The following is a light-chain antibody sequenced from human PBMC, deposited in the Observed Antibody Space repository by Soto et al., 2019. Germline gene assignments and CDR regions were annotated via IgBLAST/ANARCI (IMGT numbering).Light chain of an antibody. Sequence: QSVLTQPPSVSGAPGQRVTISCTGSSSNIGAGYDVHWYQQLPGTAPKLLIYGNSNRPSGVPDRFSGSKSGTSASLAITGLQAEAEADYYCQSYDSSLSGWGVFGGGTKVTVL. V-gene: IGLV1-40*01. CDR1: SSNIGAGYD. CDR3: QSYDSSLSGWGV. J-gene: IGLJ2*01. CDR2: GNS.